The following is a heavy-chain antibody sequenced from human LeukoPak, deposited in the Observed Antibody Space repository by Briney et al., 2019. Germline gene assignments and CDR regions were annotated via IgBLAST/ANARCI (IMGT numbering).Heavy chain of an antibody. V-gene: IGHV4-31*03. D-gene: IGHD1-26*01. Sequence: SQTLSLTCTVSGGSISSGGYYWSWTRQHPGKGLEWIGYIYYSGSTYYNPSLKSRVTISVDTSKNQFSLKLSSVTAADTAVYYCASVSGSPSTFDYWGQGTLVTVSS. CDR1: GGSISSGGYY. CDR3: ASVSGSPSTFDY. CDR2: IYYSGST. J-gene: IGHJ4*02.